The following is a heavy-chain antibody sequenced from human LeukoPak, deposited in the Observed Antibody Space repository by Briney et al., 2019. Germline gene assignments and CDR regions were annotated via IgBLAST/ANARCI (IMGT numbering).Heavy chain of an antibody. V-gene: IGHV3-23*01. J-gene: IGHJ3*02. CDR2: ISGSGGST. Sequence: PGGSLRLSCAASGFTFSSYAMSWVRQAPGKGLEWVSAISGSGGSTYYADSVKGRFTISRDNSKNTLYLQMNSLRAEDTAVYYCAKNYYGSGSYYNDAFAIWGQGTMVTVSS. CDR1: GFTFSSYA. D-gene: IGHD3-10*01. CDR3: AKNYYGSGSYYNDAFAI.